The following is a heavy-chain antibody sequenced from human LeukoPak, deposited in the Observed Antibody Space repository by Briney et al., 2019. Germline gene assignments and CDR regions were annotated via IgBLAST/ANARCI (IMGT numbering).Heavy chain of an antibody. Sequence: GESLQISCKGSGYIFTSYWIRWVRQVPGKGLEWMGIIYPGDSDTRYSPSFQGQVTISADKSISTAYLQWSSLKASDTAMYYCARVPKAAAPFDYWGQGTLVTVSS. V-gene: IGHV5-51*01. CDR1: GYIFTSYW. D-gene: IGHD6-13*01. CDR2: IYPGDSDT. J-gene: IGHJ4*02. CDR3: ARVPKAAAPFDY.